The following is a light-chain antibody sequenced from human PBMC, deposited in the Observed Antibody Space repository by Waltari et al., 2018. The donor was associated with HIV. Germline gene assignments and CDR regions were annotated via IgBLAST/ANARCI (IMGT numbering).Light chain of an antibody. CDR3: QQYGSSLSLT. V-gene: IGKV3-20*01. Sequence: EIVLTQSPATLSLSPGERATLSCRASQSVSSYLAWYQQKPGQAPRLLIYGASTRATGIPDRFSGSGSGTDFTLIINRLEPEDFAVYYCQQYGSSLSLTFGQGTKVEIK. CDR2: GAS. CDR1: QSVSSY. J-gene: IGKJ1*01.